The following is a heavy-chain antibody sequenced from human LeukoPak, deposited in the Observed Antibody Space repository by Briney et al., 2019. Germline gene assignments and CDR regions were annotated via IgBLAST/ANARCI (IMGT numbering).Heavy chain of an antibody. V-gene: IGHV4-38-2*02. D-gene: IGHD2-15*01. CDR3: ARAFRVVASTSVFDY. CDR1: GYSISSGYY. Sequence: PSETLSLTCTVSGYSISSGYYWGWIRQSPGKGLEWIGSLYHSGSTYYNPSLKSRVTISVDTSKNQFSLKLSSVTAADTAVYYCARAFRVVASTSVFDYWGQGTLVTVSS. J-gene: IGHJ4*02. CDR2: LYHSGST.